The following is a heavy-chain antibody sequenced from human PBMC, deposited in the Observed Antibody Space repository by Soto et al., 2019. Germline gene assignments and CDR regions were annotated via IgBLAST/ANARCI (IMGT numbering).Heavy chain of an antibody. D-gene: IGHD1-26*01. CDR2: IYPGDSDA. CDR3: ARAYSGTYPPPYYFDF. Sequence: GQSLKISCKGSGYSFTKYSIGCVPQMPGKGLEWMGMIYPGDSDARYSPSFQGQVIISADKSNNTAYLQWSSLQASDTAVYYCARAYSGTYPPPYYFDFWGQGTLVNVSS. J-gene: IGHJ4*02. CDR1: GYSFTKYS. V-gene: IGHV5-51*01.